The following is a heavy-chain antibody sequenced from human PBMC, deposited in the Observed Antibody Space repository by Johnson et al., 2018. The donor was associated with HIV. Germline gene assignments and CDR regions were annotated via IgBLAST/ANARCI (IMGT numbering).Heavy chain of an antibody. J-gene: IGHJ3*02. V-gene: IGHV3-30*18. CDR1: GFTFSSFG. Sequence: QVQLVESGGGVVQPGGSLRLPCAASGFTFSSFGMHWVRQAPGKGLEWVAVISYDGSNKYYADSVKGRFTISRDNSKNTLYLQMNSLRAEDTAVYYCAKVSRYDAFDIWGQGTMVTVSS. CDR3: AKVSRYDAFDI. D-gene: IGHD3-16*02. CDR2: ISYDGSNK.